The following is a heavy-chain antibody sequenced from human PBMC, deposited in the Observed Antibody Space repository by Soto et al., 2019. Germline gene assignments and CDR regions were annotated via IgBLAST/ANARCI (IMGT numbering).Heavy chain of an antibody. D-gene: IGHD3-10*01. CDR1: GGSISTYY. V-gene: IGHV4-59*01. CDR2: IYASGAT. Sequence: SDTLSLTCTVSGGSISTYYWSWIRQPPGGTLEWIGYIYASGATTYNPSLESRVTMSVDMPNNEFSLELTSLTAADTAVYYCARSHSFDGSIYHYYFDFWGQGTLVTVSS. CDR3: ARSHSFDGSIYHYYFDF. J-gene: IGHJ4*02.